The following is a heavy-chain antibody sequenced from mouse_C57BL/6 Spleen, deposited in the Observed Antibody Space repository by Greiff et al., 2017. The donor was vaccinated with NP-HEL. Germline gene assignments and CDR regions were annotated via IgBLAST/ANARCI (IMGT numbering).Heavy chain of an antibody. D-gene: IGHD1-1*01. V-gene: IGHV1-81*01. CDR2: IYPRSGNT. CDR1: GYTFTSYG. CDR3: ARSPYYYGSSSYFDY. Sequence: VQLQQSGAELARPGASVKLSCKASGYTFTSYGISWVKQRTGQGLEWIGEIYPRSGNTYYNEKLKGKATLTADKSSSTAYMELRSLTSEDSAVYFCARSPYYYGSSSYFDYWGQGTTLTVSS. J-gene: IGHJ2*01.